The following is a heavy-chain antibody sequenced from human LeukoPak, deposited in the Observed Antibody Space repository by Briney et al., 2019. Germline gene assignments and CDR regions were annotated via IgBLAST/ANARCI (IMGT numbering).Heavy chain of an antibody. D-gene: IGHD6-19*01. Sequence: SETLSLTCAVSGGSISSGGYSWSWIRQPPGKGLEWIGYIYHSGSTYYNPSLKSRVTISVDTSKNQFSLKLSSVTAADTAVYYCARGRYSSGWYYWGQGTLVTVSS. CDR2: IYHSGST. CDR3: ARGRYSSGWYY. J-gene: IGHJ4*02. V-gene: IGHV4-30-2*01. CDR1: GGSISSGGYS.